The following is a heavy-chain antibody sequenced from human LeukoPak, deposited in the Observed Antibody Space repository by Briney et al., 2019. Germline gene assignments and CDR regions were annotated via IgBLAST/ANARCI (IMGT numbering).Heavy chain of an antibody. Sequence: GGSLRLSCAASGFTFSDYYMSWIRQTPGKGLEWISYISSSGSAMFYADSVKGRFTISRDNAKNSLYLQMNSLRAEDTAVYYCAKGPGYSSGWYLDYWGQGTLVTVSS. J-gene: IGHJ4*02. D-gene: IGHD6-25*01. CDR3: AKGPGYSSGWYLDY. V-gene: IGHV3-11*01. CDR2: ISSSGSAM. CDR1: GFTFSDYY.